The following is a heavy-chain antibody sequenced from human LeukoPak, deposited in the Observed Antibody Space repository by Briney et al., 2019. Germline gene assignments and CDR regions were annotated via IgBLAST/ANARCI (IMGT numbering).Heavy chain of an antibody. Sequence: SETLSLTCSVSGGSISSLYWSWIRQPPGKGLEWIGYIYYTGSANYNPSLKSRVTIFVDMSKNQFSLRLSSVTAADTALYYCARHRAYSSSSPFDYWGQGTLVSVSS. J-gene: IGHJ4*02. CDR1: GGSISSLY. D-gene: IGHD6-6*01. CDR2: IYYTGSA. CDR3: ARHRAYSSSSPFDY. V-gene: IGHV4-59*08.